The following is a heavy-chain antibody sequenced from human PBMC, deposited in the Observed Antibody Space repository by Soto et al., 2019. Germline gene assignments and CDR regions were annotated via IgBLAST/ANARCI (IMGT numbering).Heavy chain of an antibody. D-gene: IGHD2-21*02. V-gene: IGHV3-74*01. Sequence: EVQLVESGGGLVQPGGSLRLSCSASGFTFRIYWMHWARQAPGKGLEWVSYISSADTAYADSVQGRFTISRDNAKNTLYLQMNSLRAEDTAVYYCVRGTSDWPGIDYWGQGTLVTVS. CDR2: ISSADT. CDR3: VRGTSDWPGIDY. J-gene: IGHJ4*02. CDR1: GFTFRIYW.